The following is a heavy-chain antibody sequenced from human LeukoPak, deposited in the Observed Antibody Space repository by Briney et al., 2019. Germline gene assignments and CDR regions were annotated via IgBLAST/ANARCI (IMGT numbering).Heavy chain of an antibody. V-gene: IGHV4-39*01. CDR3: ARFAPYDSSGAIDY. D-gene: IGHD3-22*01. CDR2: IYYSGST. CDR1: GGSISSSSYY. Sequence: SSETLSLTCTVSGGSISSSSYYWGWIRQPPGKGLEGFGSIYYSGSTYYNPSLKSRVTISVDTSKNQFSLKLSSVTAADTAVYYCARFAPYDSSGAIDYWGQGTLVTVSS. J-gene: IGHJ4*02.